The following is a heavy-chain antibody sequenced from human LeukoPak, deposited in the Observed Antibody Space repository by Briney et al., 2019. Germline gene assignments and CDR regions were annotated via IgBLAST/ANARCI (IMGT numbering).Heavy chain of an antibody. CDR1: GVSISSYY. D-gene: IGHD6-13*01. CDR3: ARGGSRSSSWFYFDY. J-gene: IGHJ4*02. V-gene: IGHV4-59*01. CDR2: IYYLGST. Sequence: SETLSLTCTVSGVSISSYYWSWIRQPPGKGLEWVGHIYYLGSTNYNPSLKSRVTISVDTSKNQFSLKLRSVTAADTAVYYCARGGSRSSSWFYFDYWGQGSLVTVSS.